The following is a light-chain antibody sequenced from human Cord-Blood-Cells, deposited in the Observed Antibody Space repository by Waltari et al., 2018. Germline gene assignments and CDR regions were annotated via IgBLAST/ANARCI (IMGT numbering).Light chain of an antibody. V-gene: IGKV3-15*01. CDR1: QSVSSN. Sequence: EIVMTQSPATLSVSPGERATLSCRASQSVSSNLAWYQQKPGQAPRLLIYGASTRATGIPARFSGSGSETEFTLTIRSLQSEDFAVYYCQQYNNWPMYTFGQGTKLEIK. J-gene: IGKJ2*01. CDR2: GAS. CDR3: QQYNNWPMYT.